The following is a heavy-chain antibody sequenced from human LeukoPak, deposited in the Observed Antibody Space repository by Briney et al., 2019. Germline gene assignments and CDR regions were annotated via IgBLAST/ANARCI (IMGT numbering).Heavy chain of an antibody. Sequence: GASVKVSCKASGYTFTSYDINWVRQATGQGLEWMGWMNPNSGNTGYAQKFPGRVTITRNTSISTAYMELSSLRSEDTAVYYCARAGYCSSTSCYTVDWGQGTLVTVSS. D-gene: IGHD2-2*02. CDR1: GYTFTSYD. V-gene: IGHV1-8*03. J-gene: IGHJ4*02. CDR3: ARAGYCSSTSCYTVD. CDR2: MNPNSGNT.